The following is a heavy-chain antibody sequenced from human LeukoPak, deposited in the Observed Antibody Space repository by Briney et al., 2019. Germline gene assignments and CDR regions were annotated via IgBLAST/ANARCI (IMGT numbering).Heavy chain of an antibody. CDR2: INPNSGGT. V-gene: IGHV1-2*02. D-gene: IGHD1-7*01. Sequence: GASVKVSCKASGYTFTGYYMHWVRQAPGQGLEWMGWINPNSGGTNYAQKFQGRVTMTRDTSISTAYMELSRLRSDDTAVYYCARDLNYRDYYYYYGMDVWGQGTTVTVSS. CDR3: ARDLNYRDYYYYYGMDV. J-gene: IGHJ6*02. CDR1: GYTFTGYY.